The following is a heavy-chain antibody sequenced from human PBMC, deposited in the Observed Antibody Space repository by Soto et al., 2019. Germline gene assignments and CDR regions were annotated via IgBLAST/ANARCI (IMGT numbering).Heavy chain of an antibody. D-gene: IGHD3-10*01. V-gene: IGHV3-21*01. CDR2: ISSSSSYI. Sequence: EVQLVESGGGLVKPGGSLRLSCAASGFTFSSYSMNWVRQAPGKGLEWVSSISSSSSYIYYADSVNGRFTISRDNAKNSLYLQMNSLRAEDTAVYYCARGQGGSGLGPGYYYYMDVWGKGTTVTVSS. CDR1: GFTFSSYS. CDR3: ARGQGGSGLGPGYYYYMDV. J-gene: IGHJ6*03.